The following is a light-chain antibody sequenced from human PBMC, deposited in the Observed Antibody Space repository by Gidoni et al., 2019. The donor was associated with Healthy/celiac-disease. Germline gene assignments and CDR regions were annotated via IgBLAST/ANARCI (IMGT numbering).Light chain of an antibody. Sequence: EIVLTQSPGTLSLSPGERATLSCRASQSVSSSYLAWYQQKTGQAPRLLIYGASSRATGIPDRFSGSGSGTDFTLTISRLDPEDFAVYYCQQYGSSPLTFGGXTQVEIK. V-gene: IGKV3-20*01. J-gene: IGKJ4*01. CDR2: GAS. CDR1: QSVSSSY. CDR3: QQYGSSPLT.